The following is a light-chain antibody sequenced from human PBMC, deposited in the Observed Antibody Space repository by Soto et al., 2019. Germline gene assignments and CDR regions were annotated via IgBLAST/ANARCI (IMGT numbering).Light chain of an antibody. V-gene: IGKV2-28*01. CDR3: TQSLQTPPT. J-gene: IGKJ1*01. CDR2: LGS. Sequence: DVVMTQSPLSLPVTPGEPASISCRSSQSLLHSNGYNYLDWYLQKPGPSPQLLIYLGSSRASAVPARFGGSGSGTDVTLIISSVQPEDVVVYYCTQSLQTPPTFGQGTKVDI. CDR1: QSLLHSNGYNY.